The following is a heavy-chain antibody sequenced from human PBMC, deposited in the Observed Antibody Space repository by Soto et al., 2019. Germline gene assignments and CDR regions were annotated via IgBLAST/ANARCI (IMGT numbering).Heavy chain of an antibody. CDR2: ISYEGSNK. Sequence: GGSLRLSCAASGFIFSSYAMHWVRQAPGKGLEWVAVISYEGSNKYFADSVKGRFTISRDNSKNTLYLQMNSLRSEDTAVYYYARGAGRENWFDHWGQGTLVTVSS. CDR1: GFIFSSYA. D-gene: IGHD6-13*01. CDR3: ARGAGRENWFDH. J-gene: IGHJ5*02. V-gene: IGHV3-30-3*01.